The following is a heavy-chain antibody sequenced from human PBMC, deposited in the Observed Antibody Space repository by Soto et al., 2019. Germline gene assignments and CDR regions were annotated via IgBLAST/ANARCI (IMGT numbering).Heavy chain of an antibody. J-gene: IGHJ5*02. CDR2: ISYDGSNK. Sequence: QVQLVESGGGVVQPGRSLRLSCAASGFTFSSYGMHGVRQAPGKGLEWVAVISYDGSNKYYADSVKGRFTISRDNSKNTLYLQMNSLRAEDTAVYYCAKDYAGSGSYYAPWGQGTLVTVSS. CDR3: AKDYAGSGSYYAP. CDR1: GFTFSSYG. V-gene: IGHV3-30*18. D-gene: IGHD3-10*01.